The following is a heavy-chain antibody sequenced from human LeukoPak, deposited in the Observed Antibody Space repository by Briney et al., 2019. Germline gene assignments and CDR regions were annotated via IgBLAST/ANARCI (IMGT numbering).Heavy chain of an antibody. J-gene: IGHJ3*02. D-gene: IGHD3-22*01. Sequence: PGGSLRLSCAASGFTFSNYNMNWVRHAPGKGLEWVSFISSSSSYIYYADSVKGRFTISRDNAKNSLYLQMNSLRVEDTAVYYCARDGSDYYDSSGYYSWNAFDIWGQGTMVTVSS. CDR2: ISSSSSYI. CDR1: GFTFSNYN. CDR3: ARDGSDYYDSSGYYSWNAFDI. V-gene: IGHV3-21*01.